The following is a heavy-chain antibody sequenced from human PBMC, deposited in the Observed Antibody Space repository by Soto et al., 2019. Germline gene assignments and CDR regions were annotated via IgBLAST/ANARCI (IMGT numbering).Heavy chain of an antibody. V-gene: IGHV4-34*01. J-gene: IGHJ4*02. D-gene: IGHD3-22*01. Sequence: SETLSVTCAVYGGSFSGYDWSWIRQNPGKGLEWIGEINHSGSTNYNPSLKSRVTISVDTSKNQFSLKLSSVTAADTAVYYCVHSSGYYSFDYWGQGTLVTVSS. CDR2: INHSGST. CDR1: GGSFSGYD. CDR3: VHSSGYYSFDY.